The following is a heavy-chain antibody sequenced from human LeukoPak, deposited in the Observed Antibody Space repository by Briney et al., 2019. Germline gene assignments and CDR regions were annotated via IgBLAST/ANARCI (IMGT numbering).Heavy chain of an antibody. Sequence: GGSLRLSCAASGFTVSSNYMSWVRLAPGKGLEWVSVIYSAGYTYYADSVKGRFTVSRDSSKNTLYLQMDSLRGDDTAEYYCARAVGGSGYYQYFYGMDVWGQGTTVTVSS. D-gene: IGHD6-19*01. CDR3: ARAVGGSGYYQYFYGMDV. V-gene: IGHV3-66*01. CDR1: GFTVSSNY. J-gene: IGHJ6*02. CDR2: IYSAGYT.